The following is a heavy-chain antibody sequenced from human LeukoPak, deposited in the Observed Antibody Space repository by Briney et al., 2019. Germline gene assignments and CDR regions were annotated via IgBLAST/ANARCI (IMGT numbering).Heavy chain of an antibody. Sequence: GGSLRLSCAASGFTFSNAWMSWVRQAPGKGLEWVSSISSSSSYIYYADSVKGRFTISRDNAKNSLYLQMNSLRAEDTAVYYCARDALYCTNGVCYMLGNYYYYMDVWGKGTTVTVSS. D-gene: IGHD2-8*01. CDR2: ISSSSSYI. CDR1: GFTFSNAW. V-gene: IGHV3-21*01. CDR3: ARDALYCTNGVCYMLGNYYYYMDV. J-gene: IGHJ6*03.